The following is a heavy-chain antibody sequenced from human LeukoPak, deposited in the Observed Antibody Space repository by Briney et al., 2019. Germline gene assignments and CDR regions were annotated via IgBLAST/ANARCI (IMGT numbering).Heavy chain of an antibody. J-gene: IGHJ3*02. CDR1: GGSFSGYY. CDR2: INHSGST. V-gene: IGHV4-34*01. Sequence: SETLSLTCAVYGGSFSGYYWSWIRQPPGKGLEWIGEINHSGSTNYNPSLKSRVTISVDTSKNQFSLKLSSVTAADTAVYYCARGLDDYGDSEHAFDIWGQGTMVTVSS. CDR3: ARGLDDYGDSEHAFDI. D-gene: IGHD4-17*01.